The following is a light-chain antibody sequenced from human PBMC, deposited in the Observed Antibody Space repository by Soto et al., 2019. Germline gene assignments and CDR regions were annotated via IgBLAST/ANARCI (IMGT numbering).Light chain of an antibody. CDR1: SNDVGVYTF. J-gene: IGLJ2*01. Sequence: ALTQPRSVSGFPGQSVTISCAGISNDVGVYTFVSWYQHHPDKAPKLIIYDVFHRPSGVPDRFSGSRSGNTASLTVSGVQAEDEADYYCCSYASNFAIFGGGTKVTVL. V-gene: IGLV2-11*01. CDR3: CSYASNFAI. CDR2: DVF.